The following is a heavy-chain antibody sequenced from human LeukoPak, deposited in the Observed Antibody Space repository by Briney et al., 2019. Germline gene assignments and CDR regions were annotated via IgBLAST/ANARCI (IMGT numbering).Heavy chain of an antibody. J-gene: IGHJ5*02. D-gene: IGHD1/OR15-1a*01. CDR1: GGSISSSSYY. Sequence: PSETLSLTCTVSGGSISSSSYYWGWIRQPPGKGLEWIGSIYYSGSTYYNPSLKSRVTISVDTSKNQFSLKLSSVTAADTAVYYCARLPQTINDPGGWFDPWGQGTLVTVSS. CDR2: IYYSGST. CDR3: ARLPQTINDPGGWFDP. V-gene: IGHV4-39*01.